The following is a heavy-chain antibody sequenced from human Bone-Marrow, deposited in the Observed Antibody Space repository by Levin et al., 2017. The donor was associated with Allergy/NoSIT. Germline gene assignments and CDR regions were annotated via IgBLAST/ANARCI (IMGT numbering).Heavy chain of an antibody. J-gene: IGHJ6*02. CDR1: GDSISSSY. CDR3: ARVHKEQWLDTGYSYRGMDV. V-gene: IGHV4-59*01. CDR2: IYYTGST. D-gene: IGHD6-19*01. Sequence: SQTLSLTCTVSGDSISSSYWTWIRQPPGKGQEWIGCIYYTGSTHYNPSLKSRVTISIDTSKNHFSLNLTSVTAADTAVYYCARVHKEQWLDTGYSYRGMDVWGQGTTVSVSS.